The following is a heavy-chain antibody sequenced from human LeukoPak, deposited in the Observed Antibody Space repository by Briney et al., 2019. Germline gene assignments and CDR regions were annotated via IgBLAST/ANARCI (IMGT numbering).Heavy chain of an antibody. D-gene: IGHD3-10*01. CDR2: IYYSGST. CDR3: ARQGRRGSGSI. V-gene: IGHV4-39*01. J-gene: IGHJ3*02. CDR1: GGSISSSSYY. Sequence: KPSETLSLTCTVSGGSISSSSYYWGWIRQPPGKGLEWIGSIYYSGSTYYNPSLKSRVTISVDTSKNQFSLKLSSVTAADTAVYYCARQGRRGSGSIWGQGTMVTVSS.